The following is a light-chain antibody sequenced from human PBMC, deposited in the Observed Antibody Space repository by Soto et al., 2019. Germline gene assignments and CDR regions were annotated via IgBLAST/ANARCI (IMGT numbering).Light chain of an antibody. Sequence: QSALTQPASVSGSPGQSITIPCTGTSNDIGGYNYVSWYQQFPAKAPKLIIYDVTNRPSAVSFRCSGSKSGNTASLTISGLQAEDEAGYHCSSYSSTSTRRLFGAGTKLTVL. CDR1: SNDIGGYNY. J-gene: IGLJ1*01. CDR3: SSYSSTSTRRL. CDR2: DVT. V-gene: IGLV2-14*03.